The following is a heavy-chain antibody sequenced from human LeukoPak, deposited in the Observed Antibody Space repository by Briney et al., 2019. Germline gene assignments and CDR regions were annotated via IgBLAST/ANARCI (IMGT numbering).Heavy chain of an antibody. CDR2: ISGSGGST. V-gene: IGHV3-23*01. Sequence: GGSLRLSCAASGFTISSYAMSWVRQAPGKGLEWVSAISGSGGSTYYTDSVKGRFSISSDNSKNTLYLQMNSLRAEDTAIYNCAKGNRGPWDGLGWYSSLYYFDNWGQGTLVTVSS. J-gene: IGHJ4*02. CDR3: AKGNRGPWDGLGWYSSLYYFDN. CDR1: GFTISSYA. D-gene: IGHD6-19*01.